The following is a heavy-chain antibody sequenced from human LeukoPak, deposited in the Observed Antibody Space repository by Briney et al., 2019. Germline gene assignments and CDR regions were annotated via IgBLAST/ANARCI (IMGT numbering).Heavy chain of an antibody. J-gene: IGHJ6*04. D-gene: IGHD6-13*01. CDR1: GFTFSSYW. CDR2: IKPDGSEK. CDR3: ARPIATAAMDV. V-gene: IGHV3-7*01. Sequence: GGSLRLSCAASGFTFSSYWMTWVRQAPGKGLEWVANIKPDGSEKYYVDSVKGRFTMSRDNAKNSLFLQMNSLRVEDTAVYYCARPIATAAMDVWGKGTTVTVSS.